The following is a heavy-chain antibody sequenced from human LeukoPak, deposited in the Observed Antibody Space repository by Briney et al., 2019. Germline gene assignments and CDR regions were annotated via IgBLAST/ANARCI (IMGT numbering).Heavy chain of an antibody. J-gene: IGHJ4*02. V-gene: IGHV4-34*01. CDR3: ARILYHCSGGSCYREYFDY. CDR1: GGSFSGYY. D-gene: IGHD2-15*01. CDR2: INHSGST. Sequence: SGTLSLTCAVYGGSFSGYYWSWIRQPPGKGLEWIGEINHSGSTNYNPSLKSRVTISVDTSKNQFSLKLSSVTAADTAVYYCARILYHCSGGSCYREYFDYWGQGTLVTVSS.